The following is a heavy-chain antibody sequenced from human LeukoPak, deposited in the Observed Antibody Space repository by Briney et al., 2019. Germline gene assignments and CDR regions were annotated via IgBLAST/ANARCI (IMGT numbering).Heavy chain of an antibody. D-gene: IGHD2-2*01. CDR3: ARVNPAVRAYDY. Sequence: SETLSLTCTVSGGSISSYYGSWIRQPPGKGLEWIGYIYYSGSTNYNPSLKSRVTISVDTSQNQFSLKLSSVTAADTAVYYCARVNPAVRAYDYWGQGTLVTVSS. CDR2: IYYSGST. J-gene: IGHJ4*02. V-gene: IGHV4-59*01. CDR1: GGSISSYY.